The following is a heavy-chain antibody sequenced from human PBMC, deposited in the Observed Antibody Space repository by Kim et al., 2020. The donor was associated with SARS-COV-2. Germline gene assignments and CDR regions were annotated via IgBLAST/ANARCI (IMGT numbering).Heavy chain of an antibody. CDR3: AKGTFLSYYDSSGLDH. V-gene: IGHV3-23*01. J-gene: IGHJ4*02. Sequence: GGSLRLSCAASGFTLTNNGMHWVCQAPGKGLEWVSAIARSGGDMFYADTVKGRFTISRDISKNTLYLQMNSLRAEDTALYYCAKGTFLSYYDSSGLDHWGQGTLVTVSS. CDR2: IARSGGDM. CDR1: GFTLTNNG. D-gene: IGHD3-22*01.